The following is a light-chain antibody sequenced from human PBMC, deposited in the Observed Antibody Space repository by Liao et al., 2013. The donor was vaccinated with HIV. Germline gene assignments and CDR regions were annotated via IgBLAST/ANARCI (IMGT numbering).Light chain of an antibody. CDR1: KLGDKY. J-gene: IGLJ1*01. CDR3: QVWDSGSDHYV. CDR2: GDT. V-gene: IGLV3-1*01. Sequence: SYDLTQPPSVSVSPGQPASITCSGDKLGDKYAYWYQQKPGQSPVLVIYGDTKRPSGIPERFSGSNSGNTATLTISGTQAMDEADYYCQVWDSGSDHYVFGSGTKVTVL.